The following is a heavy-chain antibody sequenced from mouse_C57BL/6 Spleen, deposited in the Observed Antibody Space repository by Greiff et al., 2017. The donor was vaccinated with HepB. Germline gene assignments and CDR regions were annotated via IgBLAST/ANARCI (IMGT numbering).Heavy chain of an antibody. CDR3: TTHYSNYEAY. CDR1: GFNIKDDY. J-gene: IGHJ3*01. Sequence: VQLQQSGAELVRPGASVKLSCTASGFNIKDDYMPWVKQRPEQGLEWIGWIDPENGYTEYASKFQGKATITADTSSNTAYLQLSSLTSEDTAVYYCTTHYSNYEAYWGQGTLVTVSA. D-gene: IGHD2-5*01. V-gene: IGHV14-4*01. CDR2: IDPENGYT.